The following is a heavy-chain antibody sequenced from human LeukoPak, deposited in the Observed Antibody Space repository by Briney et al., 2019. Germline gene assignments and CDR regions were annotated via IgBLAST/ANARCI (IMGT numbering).Heavy chain of an antibody. CDR1: GGSISSYY. D-gene: IGHD3-10*01. Sequence: SETLSLTCTVSGGSISSYYWSWIRQPPGKGLEGIGYIYYSGSTNYNPSLKSRVTISVDTSKNQFSLKLSSVTAADTAVYYCARENYYYGSGGFDYWGQGTLVTVSS. CDR2: IYYSGST. J-gene: IGHJ4*02. V-gene: IGHV4-59*01. CDR3: ARENYYYGSGGFDY.